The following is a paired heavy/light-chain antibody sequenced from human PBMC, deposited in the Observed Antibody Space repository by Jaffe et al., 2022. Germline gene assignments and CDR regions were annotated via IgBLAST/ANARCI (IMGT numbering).Heavy chain of an antibody. CDR1: GFTFSSYE. V-gene: IGHV3-48*03. CDR3: ARDPHSSGYYDRGTGYWYFDL. Sequence: EVQLVESGGGLVQPGGSLRLSCAASGFTFSSYEMNWVRQAPGKGLEWVSYISSSGSTIFYADSVKGRFTISRDNAKNSLYLQMNSLRAEDTAVYYCARDPHSSGYYDRGTGYWYFDLWGRGTLVTVSS. J-gene: IGHJ2*01. CDR2: ISSSGSTI. D-gene: IGHD3-22*01.
Light chain of an antibody. CDR1: SSDVGGYNY. V-gene: IGLV2-14*03. Sequence: QSALTQPASVSGSPGQSITISCTGTSSDVGGYNYVSWYQQHPGKAPKLMIYDVSNRPSGVSNRFSGSKSGNTASLTISGLQAEDEADYYCSSYTGSSTLVVFGGGTKLTVL. CDR3: SSYTGSSTLVV. CDR2: DVS. J-gene: IGLJ2*01.